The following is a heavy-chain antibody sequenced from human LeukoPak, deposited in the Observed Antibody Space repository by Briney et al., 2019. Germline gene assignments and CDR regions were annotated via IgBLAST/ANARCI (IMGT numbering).Heavy chain of an antibody. V-gene: IGHV4-59*12. J-gene: IGHJ4*02. Sequence: SETLSLTCTVSGGSISSYYWSWIRQPPGKGLEWIGYIYYSGSSHYNPSLRSRVTISLDTSANKFSLKLSSVTAADTAVYYCARDESITWDPPFDYWGQGTLVTVSS. CDR2: IYYSGSS. CDR3: ARDESITWDPPFDY. CDR1: GGSISSYY. D-gene: IGHD1-26*01.